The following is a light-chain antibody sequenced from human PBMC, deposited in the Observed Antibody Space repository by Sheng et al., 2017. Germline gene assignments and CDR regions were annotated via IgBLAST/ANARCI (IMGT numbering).Light chain of an antibody. CDR3: QQYDNLPT. CDR1: EDIADY. V-gene: IGKV1-33*01. CDR2: DAS. J-gene: IGKJ4*01. Sequence: DIQMTQSPSSLSASVGDRVTITCQASEDIADYLNWYQQQPGKAPKLLIYDASSLQTGVPSRFSGSGSGTDFTLTISSLQPEDIATYYCQQYDNLPTFGGGT.